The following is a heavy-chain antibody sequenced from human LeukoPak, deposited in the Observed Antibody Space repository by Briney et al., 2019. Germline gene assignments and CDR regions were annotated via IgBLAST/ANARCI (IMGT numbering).Heavy chain of an antibody. V-gene: IGHV4-34*01. CDR3: ARLPRATIWFGEGERFDP. D-gene: IGHD3-10*01. J-gene: IGHJ5*02. CDR1: GGSFSGYY. CDR2: INHSGST. Sequence: SETLSLTCAVYGGSFSGYYWSWTPQPPGKGLEWIGEINHSGSTNYNPSLKSRITISVDTSKNQFSLRLSSVTAADTAVYYCARLPRATIWFGEGERFDPWGQGTLVTVSS.